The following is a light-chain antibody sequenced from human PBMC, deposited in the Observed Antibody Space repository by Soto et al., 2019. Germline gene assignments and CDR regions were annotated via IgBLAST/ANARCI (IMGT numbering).Light chain of an antibody. J-gene: IGLJ1*01. CDR2: EVV. CDR1: KNDIGVYDF. Sequence: QSALTQPPSASGSPGQSVTISCTGTKNDIGVYDFVSWYQHHPGKAPRLIIYEVVQRPSGVPDRFSGSKSGNTASLTVSGHQAAEEAYYFCKSYAGSNPYVFGSGTKLTVL. V-gene: IGLV2-8*01. CDR3: KSYAGSNPYV.